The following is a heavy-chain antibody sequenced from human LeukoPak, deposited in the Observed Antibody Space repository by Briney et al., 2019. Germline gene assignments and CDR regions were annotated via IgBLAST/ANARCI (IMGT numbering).Heavy chain of an antibody. V-gene: IGHV4-4*07. Sequence: SETLSLTCTVSGGSISSYYWSWIRQPAGKGLEWIGRIYASGSTNYNPSLKSRVTMSVDTSKNQFSLKLSSVTAADTAVYYCARDFWSVAYYYYYMDVWGKGTTVTVSS. CDR1: GGSISSYY. CDR2: IYASGST. CDR3: ARDFWSVAYYYYYMDV. D-gene: IGHD3-3*01. J-gene: IGHJ6*03.